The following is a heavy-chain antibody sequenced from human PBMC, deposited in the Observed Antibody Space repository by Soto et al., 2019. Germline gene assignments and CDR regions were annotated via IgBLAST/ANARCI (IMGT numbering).Heavy chain of an antibody. J-gene: IGHJ3*02. CDR2: ISGSGGST. D-gene: IGHD3-10*01. CDR3: AKDKFGSGSGSYEGSGAFDI. Sequence: EVQLLESGGGLVQPGGSLRLSCAASGFTFSSYAMSWVRQAPGKGLEWVSAISGSGGSTYYADSVKGRFTISRDKSKNTLYLQMNSLRAEDTAVYYCAKDKFGSGSGSYEGSGAFDIWGQGTMVTVSS. V-gene: IGHV3-23*01. CDR1: GFTFSSYA.